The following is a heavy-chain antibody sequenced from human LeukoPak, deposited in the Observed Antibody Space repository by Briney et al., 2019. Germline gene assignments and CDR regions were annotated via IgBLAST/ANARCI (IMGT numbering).Heavy chain of an antibody. CDR2: INSDGSST. CDR3: ATGQGHGMDV. CDR1: GFMFSSYW. J-gene: IGHJ6*02. V-gene: IGHV3-74*01. Sequence: GGSLRLSCAASGFMFSSYWMHWVRQAPGKGLVWVSRINSDGSSTSYADSVKGRFTISRDNAKNTLYLQMNGLRAEDTAVYYCATGQGHGMDVWGQGTTVTVSS. D-gene: IGHD1-14*01.